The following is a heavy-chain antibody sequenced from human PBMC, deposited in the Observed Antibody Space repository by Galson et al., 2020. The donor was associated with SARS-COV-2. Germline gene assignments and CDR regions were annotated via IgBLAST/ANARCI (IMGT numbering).Heavy chain of an antibody. CDR2: ISSSGSIM. D-gene: IGHD1-26*01. Sequence: GESLKISCAASGFTFSDYQMTWVRQAPGKGLEWLSYISSSGSIMYHADSVRGRFTISRDNTKNSLYLQMNSLRAEDTAVYYCVREIEYVGSFYYFDYWGQGTLVTVSS. V-gene: IGHV3-11*04. CDR1: GFTFSDYQ. CDR3: VREIEYVGSFYYFDY. J-gene: IGHJ4*02.